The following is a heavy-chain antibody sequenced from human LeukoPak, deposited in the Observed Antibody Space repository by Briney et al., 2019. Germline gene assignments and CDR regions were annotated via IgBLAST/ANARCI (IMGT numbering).Heavy chain of an antibody. CDR1: GFTFSSYA. J-gene: IGHJ4*02. CDR3: ARPYSGDYRYYFDY. Sequence: GGSLRLSCAASGFTFSSYAMHWVRQAPGKGLEWVAVISYDGSNKYYADSVKGRFTISRDNSKNTLYLQMNSLRAEDPAVYYCARPYSGDYRYYFDYWGQGPLVTVSS. CDR2: ISYDGSNK. V-gene: IGHV3-30-3*01. D-gene: IGHD4-17*01.